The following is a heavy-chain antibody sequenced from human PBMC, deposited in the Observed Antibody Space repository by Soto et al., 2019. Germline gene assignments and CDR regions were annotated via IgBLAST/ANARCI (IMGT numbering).Heavy chain of an antibody. J-gene: IGHJ5*02. Sequence: SETLSLTCAVYGGSFSPYYWTWIRQPPGKGLEWIGEINHVGLTQSNPSLKSRVTISVDSSKNQFSLRLRSVTAADTAVYYCTRGGGSSDNFFGPWGQGTLVTVSS. CDR3: TRGGGSSDNFFGP. CDR2: INHVGLT. CDR1: GGSFSPYY. D-gene: IGHD3-16*01. V-gene: IGHV4-34*01.